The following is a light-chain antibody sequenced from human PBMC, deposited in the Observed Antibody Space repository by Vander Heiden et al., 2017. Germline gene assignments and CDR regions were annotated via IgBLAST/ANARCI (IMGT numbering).Light chain of an antibody. CDR3: QAYDSSRKVV. V-gene: IGLV1-40*01. Sequence: QSVLTQPPSVSGAPGQRVTISCTGSHSNIGAGYDVHWYQHLPGTAPKLLVYGTSDRPSGVPDRFSGSKSGTSASLAITGLQAEDEADYYCQAYDSSRKVVFGGGTKLTVL. J-gene: IGLJ2*01. CDR2: GTS. CDR1: HSNIGAGYD.